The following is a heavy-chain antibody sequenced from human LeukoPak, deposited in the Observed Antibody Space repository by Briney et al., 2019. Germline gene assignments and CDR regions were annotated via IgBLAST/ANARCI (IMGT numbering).Heavy chain of an antibody. V-gene: IGHV3-23*01. D-gene: IGHD3-22*01. J-gene: IGHJ6*04. CDR3: AKDAQSGGYDRSFSRAV. Sequence: GGSLRLSCAAAGFDFNSHSMNWVRQAPGKGLEWISHIDSGGRLTYYADSVKGRFTISRDNSKNTLYLQMNSLRAEDTAVYYCAKDAQSGGYDRSFSRAVGGKGPGVPVSS. CDR1: GFDFNSHS. CDR2: IDSGGRLT.